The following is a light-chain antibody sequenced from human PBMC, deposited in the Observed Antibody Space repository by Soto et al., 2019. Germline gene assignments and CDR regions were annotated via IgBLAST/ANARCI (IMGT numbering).Light chain of an antibody. Sequence: EIVLTQSPGTLSLSPGERATLSCRASQSVSSSYLAWYQQKPGQAPRLLIYGASSRATGIPDRFSGSGSGTDFTITISRLEPKDFAVYYCQQYGSSPPITFGQGTRLEIK. CDR1: QSVSSSY. CDR3: QQYGSSPPIT. CDR2: GAS. J-gene: IGKJ5*01. V-gene: IGKV3-20*01.